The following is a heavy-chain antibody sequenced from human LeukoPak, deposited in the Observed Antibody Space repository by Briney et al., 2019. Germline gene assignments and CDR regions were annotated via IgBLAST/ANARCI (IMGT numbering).Heavy chain of an antibody. V-gene: IGHV4-59*01. CDR2: IYYSGTT. CDR1: GGSISGYH. D-gene: IGHD5-18*01. Sequence: SETLSLTCTVSGGSISGYHWSWIRQPPGKGLEWIGYIYYSGTTNYNPSLKSRVAIPVDTSKNHLSLKLGSVTAADTAVYYCARGDTAMVLWGQGTLVTVSS. CDR3: ARGDTAMVL. J-gene: IGHJ4*02.